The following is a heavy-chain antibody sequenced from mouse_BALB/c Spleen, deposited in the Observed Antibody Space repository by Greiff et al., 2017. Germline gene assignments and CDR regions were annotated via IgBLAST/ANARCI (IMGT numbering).Heavy chain of an antibody. CDR2: IRSKSNNYAT. CDR3: VREGNYAMDY. V-gene: IGHV10-3*03. D-gene: IGHD2-14*01. J-gene: IGHJ4*01. Sequence: DVKLVESGGGLVQPKGSLKLSCAASGFTFNTYAMHWVCQAPGKGLEWVARIRSKSNNYATYYADSVKDRFTISRDDSQSMLYLQMNNLKTEDTAMYYCVREGNYAMDYWGQGTSVTVSS. CDR1: GFTFNTYA.